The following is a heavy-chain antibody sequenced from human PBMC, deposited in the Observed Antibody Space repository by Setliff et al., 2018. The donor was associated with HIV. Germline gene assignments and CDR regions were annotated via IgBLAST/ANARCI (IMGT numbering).Heavy chain of an antibody. J-gene: IGHJ5*02. V-gene: IGHV1-69*13. Sequence: SVKVSCKASGGTFSSYAISWVRQAPGQGLEWMGGIIPISGTANYAQKFQGRVTITADESTSTAYMELSSLRSEDTAVYYCARDGPIAAAGTEGLWFDPWGQGTLVTVSS. CDR3: ARDGPIAAAGTEGLWFDP. D-gene: IGHD6-13*01. CDR2: IIPISGTA. CDR1: GGTFSSYA.